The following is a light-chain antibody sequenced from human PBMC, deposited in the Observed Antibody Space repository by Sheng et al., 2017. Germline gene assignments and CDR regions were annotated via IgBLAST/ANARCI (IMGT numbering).Light chain of an antibody. CDR3: QQYYTYPWT. V-gene: IGKV1-5*03. J-gene: IGKJ1*01. CDR1: QSISSW. Sequence: DIQMTQSPSTLSASVGDRVTITCRASQSISSWLAWYQQKPGKAPKILIYKASSLKSGVPSRFSGSGSGTEFTLTISSLQPDDFATYYCQQYYTYPWTFGQGPR. CDR2: KAS.